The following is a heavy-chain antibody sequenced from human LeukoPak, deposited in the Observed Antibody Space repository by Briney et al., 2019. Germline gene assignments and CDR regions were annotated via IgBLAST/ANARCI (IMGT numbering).Heavy chain of an antibody. J-gene: IGHJ4*02. Sequence: SETLSLTCTVSGGSISSHYWSWIRQPPGKGLEWIGYIYYSGTTKYNPSLKSRVTISVDTSKNQFSLKLSSVPAADTAVYYCARQALAAAGTFNYFDYWGQGTLVTVSS. V-gene: IGHV4-59*08. D-gene: IGHD6-13*01. CDR2: IYYSGTT. CDR1: GGSISSHY. CDR3: ARQALAAAGTFNYFDY.